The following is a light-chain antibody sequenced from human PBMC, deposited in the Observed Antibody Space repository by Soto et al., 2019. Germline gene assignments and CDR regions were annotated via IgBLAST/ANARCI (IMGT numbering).Light chain of an antibody. Sequence: DIQITQSPSSVSASVGDRVTVTCRTSQNIYNYLNWYQQKPGKAPKLLIYAASSVQSGVPLRFSGSGSGTDFTLTISSLQPEDFATYYCQQANSFPYTFGQGTRLEIK. CDR3: QQANSFPYT. CDR1: QNIYNY. CDR2: AAS. V-gene: IGKV1-39*01. J-gene: IGKJ5*01.